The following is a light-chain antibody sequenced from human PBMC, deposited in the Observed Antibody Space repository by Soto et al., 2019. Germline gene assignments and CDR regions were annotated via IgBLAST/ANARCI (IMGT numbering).Light chain of an antibody. CDR2: SNN. V-gene: IGLV1-44*01. J-gene: IGLJ1*01. CDR3: AVWDDSLNAYV. Sequence: QSAVTQPPSASGTPGQSVTISCSGSSSNIGRNTVTWYQQVPGTAPKLLIHSNNQRPSGVSDRFSGSKSDTSASLAISGLHSEDEADYYCAVWDDSLNAYVFGTGTKLTVL. CDR1: SSNIGRNT.